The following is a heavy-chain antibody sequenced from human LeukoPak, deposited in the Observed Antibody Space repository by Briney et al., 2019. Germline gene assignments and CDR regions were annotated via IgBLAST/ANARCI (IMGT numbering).Heavy chain of an antibody. CDR3: ARDPNCSGGSCFDY. CDR2: IWYDGRNK. J-gene: IGHJ4*02. V-gene: IGHV3-33*01. D-gene: IGHD2-15*01. Sequence: PGGSLRLSCAASGFTFSSYGMHWVRQAPGKGLEWVAIIWYDGRNKYYTDSVKGRFTISRDNSKNTLYPQMNSLRAEDTAVYYCARDPNCSGGSCFDYWGQGTLVTVSS. CDR1: GFTFSSYG.